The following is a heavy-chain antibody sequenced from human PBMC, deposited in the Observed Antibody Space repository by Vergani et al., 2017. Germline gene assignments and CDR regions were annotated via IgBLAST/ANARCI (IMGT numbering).Heavy chain of an antibody. D-gene: IGHD6-6*01. CDR2: IYYSGST. CDR3: ARVAARENKYNWFDP. CDR1: GGSISSYY. J-gene: IGHJ5*02. V-gene: IGHV4-59*01. Sequence: QVQLQESGPGLVKPSETLSLTCTVSGGSISSYYWSWIRQPPGKGLEWIGYIYYSGSTNSNPSLKRRFTISVDTSKNQFSLKLSSVTAADTAVYYCARVAARENKYNWFDPWGQGTLVTVSS.